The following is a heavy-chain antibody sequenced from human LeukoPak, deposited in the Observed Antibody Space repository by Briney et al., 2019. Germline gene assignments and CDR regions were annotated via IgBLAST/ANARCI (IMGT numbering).Heavy chain of an antibody. D-gene: IGHD2-2*01. CDR3: AKGDCSSTSCYPN. CDR1: GFTFSSYS. J-gene: IGHJ4*02. V-gene: IGHV3-48*01. Sequence: GGSLRLSCAASGFTFSSYSMNWVRQAPGKGLEWVSYISGSSTTIYYADSVKGRFTISRDNAKNSLYLQMNSLRAEDTAVYYCAKGDCSSTSCYPNWGQGTLVTVSS. CDR2: ISGSSTTI.